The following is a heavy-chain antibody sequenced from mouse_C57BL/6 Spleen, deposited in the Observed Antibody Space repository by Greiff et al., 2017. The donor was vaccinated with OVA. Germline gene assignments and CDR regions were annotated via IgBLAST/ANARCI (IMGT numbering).Heavy chain of an antibody. CDR1: GYTFTSYW. Sequence: VQLQQPGTDLVKPGASVKLSCKASGYTFTSYWMHWVKQRPGHGLEWIGNINPSNGGTNYNEKFKSKATLTVDKSSSTAYMQLSSLTSEDSAVYYCARTAQATDFDYWGQGTTLTVSS. V-gene: IGHV1-53*01. CDR3: ARTAQATDFDY. CDR2: INPSNGGT. D-gene: IGHD3-2*02. J-gene: IGHJ2*01.